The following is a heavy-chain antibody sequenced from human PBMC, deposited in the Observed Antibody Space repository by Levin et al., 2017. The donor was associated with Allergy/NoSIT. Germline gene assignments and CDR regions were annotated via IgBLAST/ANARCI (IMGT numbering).Heavy chain of an antibody. CDR2: IYPADSQT. D-gene: IGHD6-19*01. CDR3: VRRTQGSGTEWFDP. Sequence: KRGESLKISCKGSGYSFNSYWIGWVRQMPGKGLEWMALIYPADSQTRYSPSFQGQVTISADKSITTAYLQWSSLKASDTAMYYCVRRTQGSGTEWFDPWGQGTLVTVSS. J-gene: IGHJ5*02. CDR1: GYSFNSYW. V-gene: IGHV5-51*01.